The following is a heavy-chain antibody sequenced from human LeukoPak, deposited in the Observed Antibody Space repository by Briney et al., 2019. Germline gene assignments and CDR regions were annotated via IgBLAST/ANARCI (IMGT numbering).Heavy chain of an antibody. CDR1: GFTVSSNY. CDR3: ARARSYGERIDY. J-gene: IGHJ4*02. CDR2: IYSGGST. Sequence: PGGSLRLSCAASGFTVSSNYMSWVRQAPGKGLEWVSVIYSGGSTYYADSVKGRFTISRDNSKNTLYPQMNSLRAEDTAVYYCARARSYGERIDYWGQGTLVTVSS. D-gene: IGHD4-17*01. V-gene: IGHV3-53*01.